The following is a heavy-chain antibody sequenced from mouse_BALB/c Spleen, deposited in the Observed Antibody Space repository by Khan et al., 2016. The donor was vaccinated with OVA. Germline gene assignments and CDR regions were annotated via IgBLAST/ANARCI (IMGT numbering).Heavy chain of an antibody. D-gene: IGHD1-3*01. V-gene: IGHV5-6*01. CDR3: KKLAYNCVSGEFAY. J-gene: IGHJ3*01. CDR2: VSTGGSYT. CDR1: GFTFSTYG. Sequence: EVELVESGGDLAKPGGSLKLSCAASGFTFSTYGMSWVRQAPDKRLEWVATVSTGGSYTYYPDSVKGRFTFSRDNAKNTLYLQLSGLRSEDAAMFYGKKLAYNCVSGEFAYWGQGTLVTVSA.